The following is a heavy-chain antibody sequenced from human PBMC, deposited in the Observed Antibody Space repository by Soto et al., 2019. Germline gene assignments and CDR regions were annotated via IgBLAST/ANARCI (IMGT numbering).Heavy chain of an antibody. CDR2: ISGSGGST. Sequence: EVQLLESGGGLVQPGGSLRLSCAASGFTFGIHAMSWVSQAPGKGLEWVSFISGSGGSTYYADSVKGRFTISRDNSKKTLYLQMNSLRGEDTAVYYCGKGSAATNYFYYATDVWGQGTTVTVSS. J-gene: IGHJ6*02. V-gene: IGHV3-23*01. D-gene: IGHD2-15*01. CDR1: GFTFGIHA. CDR3: GKGSAATNYFYYATDV.